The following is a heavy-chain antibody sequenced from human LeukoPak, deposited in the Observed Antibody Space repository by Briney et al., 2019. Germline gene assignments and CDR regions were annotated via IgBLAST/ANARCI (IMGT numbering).Heavy chain of an antibody. CDR1: GGSFSGYY. CDR3: ARGRLVAPYYYYGMDV. J-gene: IGHJ6*02. V-gene: IGHV4-34*01. Sequence: KASETLSPTCAVYGGSFSGYYWSWIRQPPGKGLEWIGEINHSGSTNYNPSLKSRVTISVDTSKNQFSLKLSSVTAADTAVYYCARGRLVAPYYYYGMDVWGQGTTVTVSS. CDR2: INHSGST. D-gene: IGHD6-6*01.